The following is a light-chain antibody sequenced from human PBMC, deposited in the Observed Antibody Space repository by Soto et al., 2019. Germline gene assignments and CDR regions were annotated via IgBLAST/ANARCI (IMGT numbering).Light chain of an antibody. CDR1: QSFRGL. CDR3: QQRHMWPIT. CDR2: DAY. J-gene: IGKJ5*01. V-gene: IGKV3-11*01. Sequence: EVVLTQSPVTLSLSPGETATLSGRASQSFRGLLAWYQQKPGQAPRLLIYDAYNRATGIPPRCSGSGSGTDFTLTISSLEPEDSAVDYCQQRHMWPITFGQGTRLEIK.